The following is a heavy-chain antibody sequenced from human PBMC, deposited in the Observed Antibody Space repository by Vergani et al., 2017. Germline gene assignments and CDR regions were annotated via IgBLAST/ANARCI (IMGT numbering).Heavy chain of an antibody. CDR3: TILNFYSSGSTGDLYYGMDV. V-gene: IGHV3-73*02. Sequence: EVQLVESGGGLVQPGGSLKLSCAASGFTFSGSAMHWVRQASGKGLEWVGRIRSKANSYATAYAASVKGRFTISRDDSKNTAYLQMNSLKTEDTAVYYCTILNFYSSGSTGDLYYGMDVWGQGTTVTVSS. J-gene: IGHJ6*02. CDR1: GFTFSGSA. D-gene: IGHD6-19*01. CDR2: IRSKANSYAT.